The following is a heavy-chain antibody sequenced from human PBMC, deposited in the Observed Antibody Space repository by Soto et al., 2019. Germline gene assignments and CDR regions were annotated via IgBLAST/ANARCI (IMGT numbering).Heavy chain of an antibody. J-gene: IGHJ6*03. CDR3: AKEGPISWADYDYYYMDV. V-gene: IGHV3-30*18. CDR2: ISYDGSNK. CDR1: GFTFSSYG. Sequence: QVQLVESGGGVVQPGRSLRLSCAASGFTFSSYGMHWVRQAPGKGLEWVAVISYDGSNKYYADSVKGRFTISRDNSKNPLYLQMNSLRAEDKAVYYCAKEGPISWADYDYYYMDVWGKVTTVTVSS. D-gene: IGHD6-13*01.